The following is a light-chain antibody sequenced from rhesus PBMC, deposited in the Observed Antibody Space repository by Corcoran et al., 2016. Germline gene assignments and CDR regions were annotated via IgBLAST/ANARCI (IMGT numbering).Light chain of an antibody. J-gene: IGKJ3*01. CDR2: KAS. Sequence: DIQMTQSPSSLSASVGDRVTITCRASENVNNYFNWYQQKPGKAPKHLIYKASTLKSGVPSRFSGSGYGTDYTFTISSLQPEDVATYYCQHGYGTPFTFGPGTKLDIK. CDR3: QHGYGTPFT. V-gene: IGKV1-74*01. CDR1: ENVNNY.